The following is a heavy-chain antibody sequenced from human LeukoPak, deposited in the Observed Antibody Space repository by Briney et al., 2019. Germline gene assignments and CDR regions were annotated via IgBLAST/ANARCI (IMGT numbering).Heavy chain of an antibody. CDR3: ARDRDCSGGSCYYFDY. J-gene: IGHJ4*02. V-gene: IGHV3-30-3*01. Sequence: GGSLRLSCAASGFTFSSYAMHWVRQAPGKGLEWVAVISYDGSNKYYADSVKGRFTISRDNSKNTLYLQMNSLRAEDTAVYYCARDRDCSGGSCYYFDYWGQGTLVTVSS. CDR1: GFTFSSYA. CDR2: ISYDGSNK. D-gene: IGHD2-15*01.